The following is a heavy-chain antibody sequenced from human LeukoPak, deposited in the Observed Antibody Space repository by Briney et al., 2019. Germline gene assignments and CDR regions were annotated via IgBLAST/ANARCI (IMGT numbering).Heavy chain of an antibody. CDR3: ARDNRGFNP. Sequence: LRLSCAASGFTVSSNYMSWIRQHPGKGLEWIGYIYYSGSTYYNPSLKSRVTISVDTSKNQFSLKLSSVTAADTAVYYCARDNRGFNPWGQGTLVTVSS. CDR2: IYYSGST. D-gene: IGHD1-14*01. J-gene: IGHJ5*02. CDR1: GFTVSSNY. V-gene: IGHV4-31*02.